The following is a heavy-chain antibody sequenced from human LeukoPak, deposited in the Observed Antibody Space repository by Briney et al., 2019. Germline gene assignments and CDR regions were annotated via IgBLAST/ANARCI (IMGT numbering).Heavy chain of an antibody. D-gene: IGHD6-19*01. CDR2: ISSYNGNT. J-gene: IGHJ3*02. CDR3: ARRVAVARRDAFDI. CDR1: GYTFTSYG. V-gene: IGHV1-18*01. Sequence: ASVKVSCMASGYTFTSYGISWVRQAPGQGLEWMGWISSYNGNTNYAQKFQGRVTMSTDTSTGTAYMELRSLRSDDTAVYYCARRVAVARRDAFDIWGQGTMVTVSS.